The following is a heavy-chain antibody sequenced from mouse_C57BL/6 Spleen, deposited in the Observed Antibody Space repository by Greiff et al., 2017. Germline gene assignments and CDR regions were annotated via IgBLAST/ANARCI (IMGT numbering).Heavy chain of an antibody. D-gene: IGHD1-1*01. V-gene: IGHV5-6*01. CDR3: ARHYYTVAMDY. Sequence: EVKLMESGGDLVKPGGSLKLSCAASGFPFSSYGMSWVRQTPDKRLEWVATISSGGSYTYYPDSVKGRFTISRDNAKNTLYLQMSSLKSEDTAMYYCARHYYTVAMDYGGQGTSGTVSS. J-gene: IGHJ4*01. CDR1: GFPFSSYG. CDR2: ISSGGSYT.